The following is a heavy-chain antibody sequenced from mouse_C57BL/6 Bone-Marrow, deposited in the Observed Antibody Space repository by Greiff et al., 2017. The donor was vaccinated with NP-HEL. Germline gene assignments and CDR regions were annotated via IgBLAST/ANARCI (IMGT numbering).Heavy chain of an antibody. J-gene: IGHJ2*01. CDR1: GYTFTSYW. Sequence: VQLQQPGAELVKPGASVKLSCKASGYTFTSYWMHWVKQRPGRGLEWIGRIDPNSGGTKYNEKFKSKATLTVDKPSSTAYMQLSSLTSEDSAVYYCVRSGQLRLRGGYFDYWGQGTTLTGSS. V-gene: IGHV1-72*01. CDR3: VRSGQLRLRGGYFDY. D-gene: IGHD3-2*02. CDR2: IDPNSGGT.